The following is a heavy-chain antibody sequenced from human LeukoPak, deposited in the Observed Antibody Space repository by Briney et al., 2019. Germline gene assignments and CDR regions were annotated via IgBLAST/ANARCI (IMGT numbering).Heavy chain of an antibody. CDR2: ISSSGITI. D-gene: IGHD1-26*01. V-gene: IGHV3-48*03. J-gene: IGHJ4*02. CDR3: ARGPSGSYGVYFDY. CDR1: GFTFSSYE. Sequence: GGSLRLSCAASGFTFSSYEMNWVRQAPGKGLEWVSYISSSGITIYYTDSVKGRFTISRDNAKNSLYLQMNSLRAEGTAVYYCARGPSGSYGVYFDYWGRGTLVTVSS.